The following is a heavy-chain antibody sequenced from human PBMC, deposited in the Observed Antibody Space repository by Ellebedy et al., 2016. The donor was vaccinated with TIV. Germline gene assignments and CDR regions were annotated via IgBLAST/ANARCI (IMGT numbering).Heavy chain of an antibody. CDR3: ARSYYGSGSPDN. D-gene: IGHD3-10*01. CDR1: GFTFDDFA. Sequence: PGGSLRLSCAASGFTFDDFAMHWVRQGPGKGLEWVSGVGWNSGTRGYADPVKGRFTISRDNAKNSLYLQMSSLRGEDTALYYCARSYYGSGSPDNWGQGTLVTVSS. CDR2: VGWNSGTR. J-gene: IGHJ4*02. V-gene: IGHV3-9*01.